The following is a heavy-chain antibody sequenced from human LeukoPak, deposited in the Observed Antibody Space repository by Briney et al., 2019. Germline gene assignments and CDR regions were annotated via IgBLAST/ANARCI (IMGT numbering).Heavy chain of an antibody. Sequence: PSETLSLTCPVSGVSISTYYWSWIRQPPGKGLEWIGYNYYSGSTNYNPSLKSRVTISVDTSKTQFSLKLSSVTAADTAVYYCARVVYSGSWGYFDYWGQGTLVTVSS. V-gene: IGHV4-59*12. CDR3: ARVVYSGSWGYFDY. J-gene: IGHJ4*02. CDR1: GVSISTYY. CDR2: NYYSGST. D-gene: IGHD3-10*01.